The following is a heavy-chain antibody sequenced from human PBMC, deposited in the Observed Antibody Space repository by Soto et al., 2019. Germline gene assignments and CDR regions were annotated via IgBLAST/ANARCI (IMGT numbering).Heavy chain of an antibody. D-gene: IGHD3-9*01. CDR3: ARDPSTGYADY. CDR2: IGSSGEST. V-gene: IGHV3-23*01. CDR1: GFIFSSYA. Sequence: PGGSLSLSCAASGFIFSSYALNWVRQSPGKGLEWVSTIGSSGESTYYADSVKGRFTISRDNSKNTLYLQMNSLRAEDTAIYSCARDPSTGYADYWGQGTLVTVSS. J-gene: IGHJ4*02.